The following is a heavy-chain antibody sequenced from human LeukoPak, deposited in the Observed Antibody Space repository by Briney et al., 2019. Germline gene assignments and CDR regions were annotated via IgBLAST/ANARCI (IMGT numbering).Heavy chain of an antibody. J-gene: IGHJ4*02. CDR3: AKGKSGHFDYFDY. CDR1: GFIFSIYG. V-gene: IGHV3-30*02. D-gene: IGHD3-3*01. CDR2: IQYDGSNK. Sequence: GGSLRLSCAASGFIFSIYGMHWVRQAPGKGLECVAFIQYDGSNKYYIDSVKGRFTISRDNSKNMLYLQMNSLRSEDTAVYYCAKGKSGHFDYFDYWGQGTLVTVAS.